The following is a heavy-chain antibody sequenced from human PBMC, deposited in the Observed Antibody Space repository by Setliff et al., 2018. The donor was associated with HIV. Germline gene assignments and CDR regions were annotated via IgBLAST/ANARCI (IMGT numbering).Heavy chain of an antibody. Sequence: SETLSLTCDVYGESLSSYFRSWIRQPPGKGLEWIGEINHSGSTNYNPSLKSRVTISVGKSKNQFSLSLSSVTAADTAVYYCTRGGSMTTLTTWGQGTLVTVSS. CDR2: INHSGST. V-gene: IGHV4-34*01. CDR1: GESLSSYF. D-gene: IGHD4-4*01. CDR3: TRGGSMTTLTT. J-gene: IGHJ4*02.